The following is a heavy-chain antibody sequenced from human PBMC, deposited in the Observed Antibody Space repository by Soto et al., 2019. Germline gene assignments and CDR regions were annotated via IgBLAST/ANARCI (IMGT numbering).Heavy chain of an antibody. J-gene: IGHJ4*02. CDR2: ISYDGSNK. CDR3: ANQEGPQVGSSWYFDY. V-gene: IGHV3-30*18. D-gene: IGHD6-13*01. CDR1: GFTFSSYG. Sequence: GGSLRLSCAASGFTFSSYGMHWFRQAPGKGLEWVAVISYDGSNKYYADSVKGRFTISRDNSKNTLYLQMNSLRAEDTAVYYCANQEGPQVGSSWYFDYWGQGT.